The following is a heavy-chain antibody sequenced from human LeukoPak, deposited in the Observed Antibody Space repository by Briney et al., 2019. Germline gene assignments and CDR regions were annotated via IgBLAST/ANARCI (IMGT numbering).Heavy chain of an antibody. CDR3: AKGVSAYSGYDPIDY. Sequence: PAGSLRPSCAASGFTFSSYAMSWGRQAPRKGLEWCSAISGSSVSTYYAASVKGRFTISRDTSKNTLYLQMNSLRAEDTAVYYCAKGVSAYSGYDPIDYWGQGTLVTVSS. CDR2: ISGSSVST. D-gene: IGHD5-12*01. J-gene: IGHJ4*02. V-gene: IGHV3-23*01. CDR1: GFTFSSYA.